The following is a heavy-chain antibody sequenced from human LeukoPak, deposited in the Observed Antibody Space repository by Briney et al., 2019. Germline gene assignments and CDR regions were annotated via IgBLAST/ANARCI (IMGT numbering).Heavy chain of an antibody. D-gene: IGHD2-15*01. Sequence: GRSLRLSCAASGFTFDDYAMHWVRRAPGKGLEWVSGISWNSGSINYADSVKGRFTISRDNAKNSLFLQMNSLRAEDTALYYCAKDWAGSGVFDIWGQGTMVTVSS. J-gene: IGHJ3*02. CDR2: ISWNSGSI. CDR1: GFTFDDYA. CDR3: AKDWAGSGVFDI. V-gene: IGHV3-9*01.